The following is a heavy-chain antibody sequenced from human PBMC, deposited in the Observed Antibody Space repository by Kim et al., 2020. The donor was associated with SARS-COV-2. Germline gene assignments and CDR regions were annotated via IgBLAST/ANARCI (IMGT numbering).Heavy chain of an antibody. J-gene: IGHJ6*02. V-gene: IGHV3-53*01. CDR2: IYSGGST. D-gene: IGHD2-15*01. CDR3: AREGCSGGSCYDHYYCVDV. CDR1: GFTVSSNY. Sequence: GGSLRLSCAASGFTVSSNYMSWVRQAPGKGLELVSVIYSGGSTYYADSVKSRFTISRDNSKNTLYLQMNSLRAEDTAVYYCAREGCSGGSCYDHYYCVDVWGQGTTVTVSS.